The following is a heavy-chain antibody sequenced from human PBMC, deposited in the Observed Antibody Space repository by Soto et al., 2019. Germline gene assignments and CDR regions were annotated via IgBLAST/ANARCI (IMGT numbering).Heavy chain of an antibody. Sequence: GGSLRLSCAASGFTFSSYGMHWVRQAPGKGLEWVAVIWYDGSNKYYADSVKGRFTISRDNSKNTLYLQMNSLRAEDTAVYYCARDRYGDYEEVHWYFDLWGRGTLVTVSS. CDR2: IWYDGSNK. CDR3: ARDRYGDYEEVHWYFDL. CDR1: GFTFSSYG. D-gene: IGHD4-17*01. J-gene: IGHJ2*01. V-gene: IGHV3-33*01.